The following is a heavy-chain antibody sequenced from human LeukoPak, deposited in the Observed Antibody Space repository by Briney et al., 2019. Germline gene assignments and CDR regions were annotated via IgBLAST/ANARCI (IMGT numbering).Heavy chain of an antibody. J-gene: IGHJ4*02. CDR3: ARGVYDSSGYYYRYFDY. CDR2: IYPGDSDT. D-gene: IGHD3-22*01. V-gene: IGHV5-51*01. Sequence: GESLKISCKGSGYSFTSYWIGWVRQMPGKGLEWMGIIYPGDSDTRYSPSFQGQVTISADKSISTTYLQWSSLKASDTAMYYCARGVYDSSGYYYRYFDYWGQGTLVTVSS. CDR1: GYSFTSYW.